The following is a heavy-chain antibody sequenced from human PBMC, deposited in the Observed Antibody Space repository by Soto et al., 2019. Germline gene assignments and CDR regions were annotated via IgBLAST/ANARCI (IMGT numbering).Heavy chain of an antibody. D-gene: IGHD2-2*02. V-gene: IGHV1-69*06. Sequence: QVQLVQSGAEVKTPGSSLKVSCTVSGSRFSNYVISWVRQAPGHGLEWLGRIIPIFNTTQYAQKFQGRVTITADKPTNTASLELSSLTSDDTAVYYCAREGRGKKAGYNGLVSLGYWGQGTLVTVSS. CDR2: IIPIFNTT. CDR3: AREGRGKKAGYNGLVSLGY. J-gene: IGHJ4*02. CDR1: GSRFSNYV.